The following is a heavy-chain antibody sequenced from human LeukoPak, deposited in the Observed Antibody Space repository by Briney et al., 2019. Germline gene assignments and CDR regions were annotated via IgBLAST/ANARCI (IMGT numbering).Heavy chain of an antibody. Sequence: EGSVKVSCKASGYTFSSYGITWVRQAPGQGLEWMGWISGYNGNTNYAQKLQGRVTMTTDTSTTTAYMELRSLRSDDTAVYYCVRQVDITMALPDSWGQGTLVTVSS. CDR2: ISGYNGNT. V-gene: IGHV1-18*01. CDR3: VRQVDITMALPDS. J-gene: IGHJ4*02. CDR1: GYTFSSYG. D-gene: IGHD5-18*01.